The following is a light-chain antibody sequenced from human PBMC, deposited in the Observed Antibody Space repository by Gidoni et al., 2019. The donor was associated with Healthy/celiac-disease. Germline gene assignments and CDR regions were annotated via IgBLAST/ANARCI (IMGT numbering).Light chain of an antibody. CDR2: DAS. Sequence: DIQMTQSPSTLSASVGDRVTITCRASQSISSWLAWYQQKPGKAPKLLIYDASSLESGVPSRFSGSGSGTEFTLTISSLQPDDFATYYCQQYNSYRVMYTFGQGTKLEIK. CDR3: QQYNSYRVMYT. CDR1: QSISSW. V-gene: IGKV1-5*01. J-gene: IGKJ2*01.